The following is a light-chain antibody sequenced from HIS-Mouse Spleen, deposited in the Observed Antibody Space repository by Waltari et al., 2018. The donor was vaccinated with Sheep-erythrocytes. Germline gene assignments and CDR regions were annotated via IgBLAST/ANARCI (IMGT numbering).Light chain of an antibody. Sequence: SYELTQPPSVSVSPGQTASITCSGDQLGDKYACWYQQKPGQSPVLVIHQDSKRPSGIPERVSGSNSGNTATLTISGTQAMDEADYYCQAWDSSSWVFGGGTKLTVL. J-gene: IGLJ3*02. CDR1: QLGDKY. V-gene: IGLV3-1*01. CDR3: QAWDSSSWV. CDR2: QDS.